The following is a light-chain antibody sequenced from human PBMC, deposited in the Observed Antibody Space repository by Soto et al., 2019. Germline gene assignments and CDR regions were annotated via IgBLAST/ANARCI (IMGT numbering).Light chain of an antibody. J-gene: IGKJ5*01. CDR1: QNISIW. CDR3: QHYHSFSIT. Sequence: DLQMTQSRSTMGASVGDRVPITCGASQNISIWLAWYQQRPGRAPRLLIYDSSSLESGVPSTFSGSGSGTEFSLTISNLRPDDFATYYCQHYHSFSITFGQGTGLEIK. V-gene: IGKV1-5*01. CDR2: DSS.